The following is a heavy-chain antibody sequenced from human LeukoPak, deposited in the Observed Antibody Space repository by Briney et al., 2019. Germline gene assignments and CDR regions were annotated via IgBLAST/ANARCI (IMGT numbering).Heavy chain of an antibody. Sequence: GGSLTLSCAASGFIVSNHYMSWVRQAPGKGLEWVSITYSGGSTWYADSMEGRFTVSRDNSKNTLYLQMKSLRAEDTAVYYCARGSSWPMFDIWGQGTMVTVS. D-gene: IGHD6-13*01. CDR1: GFIVSNHY. CDR2: TYSGGST. CDR3: ARGSSWPMFDI. V-gene: IGHV3-66*02. J-gene: IGHJ3*02.